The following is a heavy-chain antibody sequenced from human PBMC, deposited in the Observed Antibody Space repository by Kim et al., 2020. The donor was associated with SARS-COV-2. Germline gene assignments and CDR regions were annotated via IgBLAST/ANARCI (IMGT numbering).Heavy chain of an antibody. CDR2: ISYDGSNK. V-gene: IGHV3-30*04. CDR1: GFTFSSYA. D-gene: IGHD3-22*01. CDR3: ARDLDNYYDSSGYPYYY. J-gene: IGHJ6*01. Sequence: GGSLRLSCAASGFTFSSYAMHWVRQAPGKGLEWVAVISYDGSNKYYADSVKGRFTISRDNSKNPLYLQMNSLRAEDTAVYYCARDLDNYYDSSGYPYYY.